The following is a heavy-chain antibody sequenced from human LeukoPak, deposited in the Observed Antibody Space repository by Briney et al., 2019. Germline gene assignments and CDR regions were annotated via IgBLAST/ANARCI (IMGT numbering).Heavy chain of an antibody. V-gene: IGHV3-23*01. D-gene: IGHD6-13*01. J-gene: IGHJ4*02. CDR3: AKSPSGSWYTFDY. CDR2: ISGSGGST. CDR1: GFTFSSYA. Sequence: SGGSLRFSCAASGFTFSSYAMSWVRQAPGKGLEWVSAISGSGGSTYYADSVKGRFTISRDNSKNTLYLQMNSLRAEDTAVYYCAKSPSGSWYTFDYWGQGTLVTVSS.